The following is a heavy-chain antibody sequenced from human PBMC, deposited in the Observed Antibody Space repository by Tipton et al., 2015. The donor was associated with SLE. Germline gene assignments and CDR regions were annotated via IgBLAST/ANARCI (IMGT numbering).Heavy chain of an antibody. J-gene: IGHJ4*02. CDR3: AIRVRSGSYDY. CDR1: GGSISSGHW. Sequence: TLSLTCAVSGGSISSGHWWSWVRQPPGKGLEWIGEIYHNGDTNYNPSLKSRVTISVDKSKNQFSLKLSSVTAADTTVYYCAIRVRSGSYDYWGQGTLVTVSS. CDR2: IYHNGDT. V-gene: IGHV4-4*02. D-gene: IGHD1-26*01.